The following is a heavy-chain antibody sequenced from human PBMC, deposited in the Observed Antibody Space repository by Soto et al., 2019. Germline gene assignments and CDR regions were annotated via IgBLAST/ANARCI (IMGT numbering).Heavy chain of an antibody. CDR2: VSATAGTT. Sequence: GGSLRLSCAASGFTFSNYAMSWVRQAPGKGLEWVSLVSATAGTTYYTDSVKGRFTISRDNSRNTVYLQMNSLRADDTAVYYCASGPPMIVVVTQGINWFDPWGQGTLVTVSS. CDR1: GFTFSNYA. D-gene: IGHD3-22*01. J-gene: IGHJ5*02. CDR3: ASGPPMIVVVTQGINWFDP. V-gene: IGHV3-23*01.